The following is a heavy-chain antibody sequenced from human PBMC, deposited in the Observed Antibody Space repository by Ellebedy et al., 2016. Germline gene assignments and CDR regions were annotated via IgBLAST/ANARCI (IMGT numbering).Heavy chain of an antibody. Sequence: GGSLRLXXVASGFSFSSYWMTWVRQAPGKGLEWVANIKQDGSDKYYVDSVKGRFTISRDNAKNSLYLQMNSLRAEDTAVYYCAKLARQLDYWGQGTLVTVSS. D-gene: IGHD1-7*01. J-gene: IGHJ4*02. CDR2: IKQDGSDK. V-gene: IGHV3-7*01. CDR1: GFSFSSYW. CDR3: AKLARQLDY.